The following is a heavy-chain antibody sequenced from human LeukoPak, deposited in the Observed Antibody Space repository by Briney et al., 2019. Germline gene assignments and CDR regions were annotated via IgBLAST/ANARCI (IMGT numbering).Heavy chain of an antibody. V-gene: IGHV3-43*02. CDR3: AKAGYSSGRGVYYFDY. CDR1: GFTFDDYS. D-gene: IGHD6-19*01. CDR2: INGDGGST. Sequence: GGSLRLSCAASGFTFDDYSMHWVRQAPGKGLEWVSRINGDGGSTNYADSVKGRFTISRDNSKNSLYLQMNSLRTEDTALYYSAKAGYSSGRGVYYFDYWGPGTLVNVS. J-gene: IGHJ4*02.